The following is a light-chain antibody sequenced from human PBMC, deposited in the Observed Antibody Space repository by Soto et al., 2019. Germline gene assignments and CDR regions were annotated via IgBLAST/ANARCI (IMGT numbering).Light chain of an antibody. V-gene: IGLV2-14*01. J-gene: IGLJ2*01. CDR1: SSDVGGYNY. Sequence: QSALTQPASVSGSPGQSIAISCTGTSSDVGGYNYVSWHQQHPGKAPKVLISVVSNRPSGVSNRFSGSKSGNTASLTISGLQAEDEADYYCGAWDSSLHAGVFGGGTKLTVL. CDR3: GAWDSSLHAGV. CDR2: VVS.